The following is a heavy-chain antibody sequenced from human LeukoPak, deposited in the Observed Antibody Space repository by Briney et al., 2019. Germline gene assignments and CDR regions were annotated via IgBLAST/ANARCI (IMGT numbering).Heavy chain of an antibody. CDR2: IYYSGST. V-gene: IGHV4-30-4*01. J-gene: IGHJ4*02. CDR1: GFTFSSYAMH. D-gene: IGHD3-10*01. CDR3: ARGGPMVRGVIITGLGY. Sequence: LRLSCAASGFTFSSYAMHWVRQPPGKGLEWIGYIYYSGSTYYNPSLKSRVTISVDTSKNQFSLKLSSVTAADTAVYYCARGGPMVRGVIITGLGYWGQGTLVAVSS.